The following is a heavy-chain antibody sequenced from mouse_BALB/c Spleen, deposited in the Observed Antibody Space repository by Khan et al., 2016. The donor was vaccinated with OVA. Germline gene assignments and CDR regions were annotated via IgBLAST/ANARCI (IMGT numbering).Heavy chain of an antibody. D-gene: IGHD1-1*01. Sequence: QVQLQQSGAELAKPGAPVKMSCKASGYTFINYWILWVKQRPGQGLEWIGYINPSTAYTEYNQNFKDKATLTADKSSSTAYMQLSSLTSEDSAVYYGARRVLRWDFDYWGQGTTLTVSS. CDR1: GYTFINYW. J-gene: IGHJ2*01. CDR3: ARRVLRWDFDY. CDR2: INPSTAYT. V-gene: IGHV1-7*01.